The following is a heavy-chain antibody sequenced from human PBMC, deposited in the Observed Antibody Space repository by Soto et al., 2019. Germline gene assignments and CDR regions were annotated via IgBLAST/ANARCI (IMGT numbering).Heavy chain of an antibody. CDR1: GGSISSGGYY. CDR2: IYYSGST. J-gene: IGHJ6*02. CDR3: ARDRNVAYDFWSGLSGYYYYGMDV. Sequence: SETLSLTCTVSGGSISSGGYYWSWIRQHPGKGLEWIGYIYYSGSTYYNPSLKSRVTISVDTSKNQFSLKLSSVTAADTAVYYCARDRNVAYDFWSGLSGYYYYGMDVWGQGTTVTVSS. V-gene: IGHV4-31*03. D-gene: IGHD3-3*01.